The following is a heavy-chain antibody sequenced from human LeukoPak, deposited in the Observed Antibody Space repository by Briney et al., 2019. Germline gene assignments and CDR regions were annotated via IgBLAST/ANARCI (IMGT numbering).Heavy chain of an antibody. J-gene: IGHJ4*02. CDR3: AKGGAHPVRAPFAY. CDR1: XFTFSSYG. V-gene: IGHV3-23*01. CDR2: ISAPRGRT. Sequence: GSVRLXWAAAXFTFSSYGMSWVRQARGKGMEWVSPISAPRGRTYYAPSVTRRFTISTHNSKNTLYLQMNSLRAEDTAVYYCAKGGAHPVRAPFAYWGQGTLVTVSS.